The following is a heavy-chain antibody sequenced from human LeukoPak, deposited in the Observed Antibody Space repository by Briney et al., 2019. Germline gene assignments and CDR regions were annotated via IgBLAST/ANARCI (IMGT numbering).Heavy chain of an antibody. CDR1: GGTFSSYA. CDR2: IIPIFGTA. D-gene: IGHD3-10*01. J-gene: IGHJ4*02. CDR3: ATDAERNELRGAPFGFDY. Sequence: SVKVSCKASGGTFSSYAISWVRQAPGQGLEWMGGIIPIFGTANYAQKFQGRVTITADESTSTAYMEPSSLRSEDTAVYYCATDAERNELRGAPFGFDYWGQGTLVTVSS. V-gene: IGHV1-69*13.